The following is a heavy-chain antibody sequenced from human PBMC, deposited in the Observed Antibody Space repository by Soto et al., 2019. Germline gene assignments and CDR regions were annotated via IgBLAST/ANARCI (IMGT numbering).Heavy chain of an antibody. V-gene: IGHV1-69*01. D-gene: IGHD3-10*01. CDR3: ASITLVLGVHASSIFD. CDR2: LIPIFGTA. Sequence: QVQLVQSGAEVKKPGSSVNVSCKASGGTFSSYAISWVRQAPGQGLEWMGGLIPIFGTANYEQKFQGRVTITADESTSTAYMELSSLRSEDTAVYYCASITLVLGVHASSIFDWGQGTLVTDSS. CDR1: GGTFSSYA. J-gene: IGHJ4*02.